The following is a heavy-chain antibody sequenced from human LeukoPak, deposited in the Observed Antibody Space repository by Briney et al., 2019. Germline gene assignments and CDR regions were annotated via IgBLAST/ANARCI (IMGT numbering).Heavy chain of an antibody. CDR3: ASRSGSYSGSFDY. CDR1: GGSISSYY. Sequence: SETLSLTCTVSGGSISSYYWSWIRQPPGKGLEWIGYIYYSGSTNYNPSLKSRVTISVDTSKNQFSLKLSSVTAADTAVYYCASRSGSYSGSFDYWGQGTLVTVSS. D-gene: IGHD1-26*01. CDR2: IYYSGST. V-gene: IGHV4-59*01. J-gene: IGHJ4*02.